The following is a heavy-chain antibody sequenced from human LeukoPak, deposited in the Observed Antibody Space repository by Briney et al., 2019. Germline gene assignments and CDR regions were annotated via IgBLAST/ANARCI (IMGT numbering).Heavy chain of an antibody. CDR2: INPSSKSK. CDR3: ARDRSWDAFDI. Sequence: GGSLRLSCAASGFSFSSYTMNWVRQAPGKGLEWVSNINPSSKSKYYADSVKGRFTISRDNAKKSLLLEISSLRDEDTAVYYCARDRSWDAFDIWGQGTMVIVSS. V-gene: IGHV3-48*02. CDR1: GFSFSSYT. J-gene: IGHJ3*02.